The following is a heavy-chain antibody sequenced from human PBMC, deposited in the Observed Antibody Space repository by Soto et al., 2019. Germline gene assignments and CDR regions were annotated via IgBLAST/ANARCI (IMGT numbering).Heavy chain of an antibody. CDR2: IIPIFGTP. D-gene: IGHD2-15*01. Sequence: ASVKVSCKAFGGSFSDYAISWVRQAPGQGLEWMGGIIPIFGTPNYAQKFQDRVTFTAHESTNTAYMELSRLTSEATAVYYCARDRAPRGWSYLDLWGQGTQVTVSS. CDR3: ARDRAPRGWSYLDL. J-gene: IGHJ4*02. CDR1: GGSFSDYA. V-gene: IGHV1-69*13.